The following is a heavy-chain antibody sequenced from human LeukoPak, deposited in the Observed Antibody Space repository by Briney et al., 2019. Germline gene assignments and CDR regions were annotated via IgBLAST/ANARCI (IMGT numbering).Heavy chain of an antibody. Sequence: SETLSLTCTVSGGSISSSSYYWGWIRQPPGKGLEWIGSIYYSGSTYYNPSLKSRVTISVDTSKNQFSLKLSSVTAADTAVYYCARHMDLGRGLAHYFDYWGQGTLVTVSS. D-gene: IGHD3/OR15-3a*01. J-gene: IGHJ4*02. CDR2: IYYSGST. V-gene: IGHV4-39*01. CDR3: ARHMDLGRGLAHYFDY. CDR1: GGSISSSSYY.